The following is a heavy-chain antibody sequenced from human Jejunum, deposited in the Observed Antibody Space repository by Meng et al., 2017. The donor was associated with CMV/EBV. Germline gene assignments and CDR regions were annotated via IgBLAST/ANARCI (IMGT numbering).Heavy chain of an antibody. D-gene: IGHD2-15*01. Sequence: LGLSFSASGFTFSSHSMSWVRQAPGKGLKWVASITGSGGNTYYADSVKGRFTISRDNSKNTLYLQMNSLRADDTAVYYCARLSDSWGQGTLVTVSS. V-gene: IGHV3-23*01. CDR1: GFTFSSHS. J-gene: IGHJ5*02. CDR2: ITGSGGNT. CDR3: ARLSDS.